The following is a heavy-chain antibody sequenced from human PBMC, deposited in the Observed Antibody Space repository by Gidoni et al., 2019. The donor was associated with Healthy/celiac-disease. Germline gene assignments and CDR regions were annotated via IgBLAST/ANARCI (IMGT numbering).Heavy chain of an antibody. Sequence: EVQLLESGGGLVQPGGSLRLSCAASGFTFSSYAMSWVRQAPGKGLEWVSAISGSGGSTYYADSVKGRFTISRDNSKNTLYLQMNSLRAEDTAVYYCAPLDSTYYDFWSGYPTSWGQGTLVTVSS. CDR1: GFTFSSYA. D-gene: IGHD3-3*01. CDR3: APLDSTYYDFWSGYPTS. CDR2: ISGSGGST. V-gene: IGHV3-23*01. J-gene: IGHJ5*02.